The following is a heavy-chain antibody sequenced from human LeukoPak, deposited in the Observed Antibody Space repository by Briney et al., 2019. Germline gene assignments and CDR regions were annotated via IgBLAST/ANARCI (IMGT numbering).Heavy chain of an antibody. Sequence: KPGGSLRLSCAASGFTFSSYAMSWVRQAPGKGLEWVSSISSSSSYIYYADSVKGRFTISRDNAKNSLYLQMNSLRAEDTAVYYCARDPAGSGSYHNWFDPWGQGTLVTVSS. D-gene: IGHD3-10*01. CDR1: GFTFSSYA. CDR3: ARDPAGSGSYHNWFDP. V-gene: IGHV3-21*01. CDR2: ISSSSSYI. J-gene: IGHJ5*02.